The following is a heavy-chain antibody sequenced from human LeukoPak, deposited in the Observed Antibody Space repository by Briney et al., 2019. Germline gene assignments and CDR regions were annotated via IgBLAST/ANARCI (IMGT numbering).Heavy chain of an antibody. CDR2: IYYSGST. D-gene: IGHD6-19*01. J-gene: IGHJ5*02. V-gene: IGHV4-30-4*08. CDR3: ARADDSSGYGEVDP. CDR1: GGSISSGDYY. Sequence: ASETLSLTCTVSGGSISSGDYYWSWIRQPPGKGLEWIGYIYYSGSTYYNPSLKSRVTISVDTSKNQFSLKLSSVTAADTAVYYCARADDSSGYGEVDPWGQGTLVTVSS.